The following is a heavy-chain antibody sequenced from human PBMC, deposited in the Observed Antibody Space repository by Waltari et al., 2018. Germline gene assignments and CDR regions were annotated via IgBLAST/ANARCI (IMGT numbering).Heavy chain of an antibody. CDR3: ARLPTKYYDSLGWGFFDQ. V-gene: IGHV4-59*08. Sequence: HVQLQESGPGLVKPSETLSLTCTVSGDFPSDDHWTWIRQAPGKGLEWIAYLRNTGSTKRNPSLDSLVTISADTSKKQFTLRLTSVTAADTAVYYCARLPTKYYDSLGWGFFDQWGQGILVTVSS. J-gene: IGHJ4*02. CDR2: LRNTGST. D-gene: IGHD3-22*01. CDR1: GDFPSDDH.